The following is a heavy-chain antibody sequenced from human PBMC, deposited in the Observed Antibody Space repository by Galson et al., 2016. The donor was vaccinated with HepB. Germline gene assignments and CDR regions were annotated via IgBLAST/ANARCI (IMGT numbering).Heavy chain of an antibody. D-gene: IGHD2-15*01. V-gene: IGHV3-33*01. Sequence: SLRLSCAASDFTSSSRGFLWVRQAPGKGLEWVAIISYDGSNKYYVDSVKGRFTISRDDSKKTLYLQMNSLRAEDTAVYFCARVRGDCIAGGCYADIWGQGTLVTVSS. J-gene: IGHJ4*02. CDR3: ARVRGDCIAGGCYADI. CDR1: DFTSSSRG. CDR2: ISYDGSNK.